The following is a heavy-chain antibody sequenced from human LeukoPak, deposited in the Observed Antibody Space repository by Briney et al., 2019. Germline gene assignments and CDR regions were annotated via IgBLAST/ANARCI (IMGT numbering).Heavy chain of an antibody. D-gene: IGHD4/OR15-4a*01. J-gene: IGHJ4*02. V-gene: IGHV3-48*01. Sequence: PGGSLRLSCAASGFAFSTENMNWARQAPGKGLEWVSYISTGGGTIYYADSVKGRFSISRDNAKNSLYLQMNSLRAEDTAVYYCVRSGAFGAHNYWGQGTLVTVSS. CDR3: VRSGAFGAHNY. CDR2: ISTGGGTI. CDR1: GFAFSTEN.